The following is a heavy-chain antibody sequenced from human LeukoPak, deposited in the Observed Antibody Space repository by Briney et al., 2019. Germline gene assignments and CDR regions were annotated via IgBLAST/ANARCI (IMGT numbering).Heavy chain of an antibody. CDR1: GFIFSSDS. V-gene: IGHV3-48*04. CDR3: GRYGLGYYYMDV. J-gene: IGHJ6*03. CDR2: LSSSSTTK. D-gene: IGHD6-19*01. Sequence: GGTLRLSCAASGFIFSSDSRKWVRQAPGKGREWISYLSSSSTTKYYADSVKGRFTISRDNAKNSLYLQMNSLRAEDTAVYYCGRYGLGYYYMDVWGKGTTVTVSS.